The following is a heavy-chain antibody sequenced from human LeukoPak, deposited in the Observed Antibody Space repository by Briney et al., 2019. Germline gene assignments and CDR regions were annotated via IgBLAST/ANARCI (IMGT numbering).Heavy chain of an antibody. J-gene: IGHJ4*02. Sequence: AGGSLRLSCAASGFTFSSYGIHWVRQAPGKGLEWVAVIWYDGSNKYYADSVKGRFTISRDNSENTLYLQMNSLRAEDTAIYYCARDENHYFDYWGQGTLVTVSS. CDR3: ARDENHYFDY. V-gene: IGHV3-33*01. CDR2: IWYDGSNK. CDR1: GFTFSSYG.